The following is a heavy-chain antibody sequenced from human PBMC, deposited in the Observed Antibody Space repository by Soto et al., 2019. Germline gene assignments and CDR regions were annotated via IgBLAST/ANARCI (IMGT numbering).Heavy chain of an antibody. CDR1: GGSISSGGYY. CDR3: TRGYSYGSRYYYGMDV. J-gene: IGHJ6*02. V-gene: IGHV4-31*03. D-gene: IGHD5-18*01. Sequence: SETLSLTCTVSGGSISSGGYYWSWIRQHPGKGLEWIGYIYYSGSTYYNPSLKRRVTISVDTSKNPLSLKMSTVTAADTAVYYWTRGYSYGSRYYYGMDVWGQGTTVTVSS. CDR2: IYYSGST.